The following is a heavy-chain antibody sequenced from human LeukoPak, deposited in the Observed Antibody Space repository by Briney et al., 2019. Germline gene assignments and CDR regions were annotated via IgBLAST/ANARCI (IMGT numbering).Heavy chain of an antibody. CDR1: GGPISSGSYY. D-gene: IGHD2-2*01. V-gene: IGHV4-61*02. CDR2: IYTSGST. Sequence: SQTLSLTCTVSGGPISSGSYYWSWIRQPAGKGLEWIGRIYTSGSTNYNPSLKSRVTISVDTSKNQFSLKLSSVTAADTAVYYCARADLGYCSSTSCYPFFGYWGQGTLVTVSS. J-gene: IGHJ4*02. CDR3: ARADLGYCSSTSCYPFFGY.